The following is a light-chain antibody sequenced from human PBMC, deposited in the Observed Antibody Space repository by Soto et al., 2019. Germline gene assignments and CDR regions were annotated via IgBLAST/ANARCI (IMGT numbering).Light chain of an antibody. V-gene: IGLV2-14*01. CDR2: EVS. J-gene: IGLJ3*02. CDR1: SSDVGGYNY. CDR3: SSYTSSSTLEWV. Sequence: QSALTQPASVSVSPGQSITISCTGTSSDVGGYNYVSWYQQHPGKAPKLMIYEVSNRPSGVSNRFSGSKTGNTASLTISGLQAEDEADYYCSSYTSSSTLEWVFGGGTKLTVL.